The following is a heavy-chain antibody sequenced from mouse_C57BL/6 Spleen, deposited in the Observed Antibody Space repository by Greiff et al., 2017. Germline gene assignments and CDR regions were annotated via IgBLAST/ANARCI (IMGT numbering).Heavy chain of an antibody. CDR1: GYTFTDYY. Sequence: VQLQQSGPELVKPGASVKISCKASGYTFTDYYMNWVKQSHGKSLEWIGDINPNNGGTSYNQKFKGKATLTVDKSSSTAYMELRSLTSEDSAVYYCARMNGTPWFAYWGQGTLVTVSA. V-gene: IGHV1-26*01. J-gene: IGHJ3*01. CDR3: ARMNGTPWFAY. D-gene: IGHD1-1*01. CDR2: INPNNGGT.